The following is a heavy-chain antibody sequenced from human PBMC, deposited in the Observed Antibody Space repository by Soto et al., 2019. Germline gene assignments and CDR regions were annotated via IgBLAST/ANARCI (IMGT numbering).Heavy chain of an antibody. CDR2: ISSSSNAI. CDR3: VRDVHYSFDS. J-gene: IGHJ4*02. V-gene: IGHV3-48*02. CDR1: GFTFSSYS. Sequence: GGSLRLSCAASGFTFSSYSMNWVRQAPGKGLEWVSYISSSSNAIFYAVSVKGRFTISRDNAKNSLYLQMNSLRDEDTAVYYCVRDVHYSFDSWGQGTLVPVSA.